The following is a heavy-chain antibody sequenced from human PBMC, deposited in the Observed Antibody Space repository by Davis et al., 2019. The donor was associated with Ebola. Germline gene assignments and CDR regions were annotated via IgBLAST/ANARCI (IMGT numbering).Heavy chain of an antibody. CDR2: ISGSGGNT. J-gene: IGHJ4*02. CDR3: ARDPHLGSWYLPGDFDY. V-gene: IGHV3-23*01. D-gene: IGHD6-13*01. CDR1: GFIFSSYA. Sequence: GESLKISCAASGFIFSSYAVSWVRQAPGKGLEWVSAISGSGGNTYYADSVKGRFTISRDNAKNSLSLQMNSLRAEDTAMYYCARDPHLGSWYLPGDFDYWGQGTLVTVSS.